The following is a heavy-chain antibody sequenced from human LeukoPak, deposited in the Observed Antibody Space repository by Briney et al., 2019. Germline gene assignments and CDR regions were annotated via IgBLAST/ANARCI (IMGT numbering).Heavy chain of an antibody. J-gene: IGHJ5*02. V-gene: IGHV1-69*04. CDR3: ARAALIPAAAIRWFDP. D-gene: IGHD2-2*01. CDR1: GGTFSSYA. CDR2: IIPILGIA. Sequence: SVKVYCKASGGTFSSYAISWVRQAPGQGLEWMGRIIPILGIANYAQKFQGRVTITADKSTSTAYMELSSLRSEDTAVYYCARAALIPAAAIRWFDPWGQGTLVTVSS.